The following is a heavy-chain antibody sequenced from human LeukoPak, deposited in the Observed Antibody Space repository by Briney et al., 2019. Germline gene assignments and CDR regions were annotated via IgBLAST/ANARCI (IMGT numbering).Heavy chain of an antibody. CDR2: IYYSGST. CDR1: GGSISSYY. Sequence: SETLSLTCTASGGSISSYYWSWIRQPPGKGLEWIGYIYYSGSTNYNPSLKSRVTISVDTSKNQFSLKLSSVTAADTAVYYCARVYGNPGNSSPYYFDYWGQGTLVTVSS. CDR3: ARVYGNPGNSSPYYFDY. V-gene: IGHV4-59*12. D-gene: IGHD6-6*01. J-gene: IGHJ4*02.